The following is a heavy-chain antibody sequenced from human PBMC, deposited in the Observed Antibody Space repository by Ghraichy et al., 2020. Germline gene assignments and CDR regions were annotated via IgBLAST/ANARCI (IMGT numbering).Heavy chain of an antibody. V-gene: IGHV3-74*01. CDR3: AREYCRGGRCYFGTGGSHFDY. Sequence: GGSLRLSCAASGFTLSNYWMHWVRLVPGKGLVWVSRIKSDGSTTSYADSVKGRFTISRDNAKNTLYLQMNSLRAEDTAVYYCAREYCRGGRCYFGTGGSHFDYWGQGTLVTVPS. D-gene: IGHD2-15*01. CDR1: GFTLSNYW. CDR2: IKSDGSTT. J-gene: IGHJ4*02.